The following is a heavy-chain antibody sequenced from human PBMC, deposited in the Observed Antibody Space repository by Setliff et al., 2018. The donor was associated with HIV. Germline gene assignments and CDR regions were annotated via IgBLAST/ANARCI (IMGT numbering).Heavy chain of an antibody. V-gene: IGHV3-49*04. Sequence: PGGSLRLSCPTSGFAFGDYAMSWVRQAPGKGLEWGGFIRSKAYGGTTEYAASVKGRFTISRDDSKSIAYLQMNSLKTEDAAVYYCARDFGYGDSPDFWGQGTLVTVSS. CDR3: ARDFGYGDSPDF. J-gene: IGHJ4*02. CDR1: GFAFGDYA. D-gene: IGHD4-17*01. CDR2: IRSKAYGGTT.